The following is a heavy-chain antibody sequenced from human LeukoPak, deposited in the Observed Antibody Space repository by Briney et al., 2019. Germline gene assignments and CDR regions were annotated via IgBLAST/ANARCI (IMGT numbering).Heavy chain of an antibody. V-gene: IGHV4-4*07. D-gene: IGHD2-15*01. J-gene: IGHJ3*02. CDR2: IYTSGST. Sequence: SETLSLTCTVSGGSISSYYWSWLRQPAGKGLEWIGRIYTSGSTNYNPSLKSRVTMSVDTSKNQFSLKLSSVTAADTAVYYCASDMKAASGAFDIWGQGTMVTVSS. CDR1: GGSISSYY. CDR3: ASDMKAASGAFDI.